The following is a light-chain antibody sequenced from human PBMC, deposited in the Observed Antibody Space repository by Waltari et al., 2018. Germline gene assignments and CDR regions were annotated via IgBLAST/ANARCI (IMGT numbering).Light chain of an antibody. J-gene: IGLJ2*01. V-gene: IGLV2-14*01. Sequence: SALTQPASVSGSLGQSITFSCTGTSSDVGGYNYVAWYQPHPGKAPKLMIHDVSNRPSWVSIRFSGSKSGNTASLTIAGLQADDEADYYCISYSSATPGNVVIGGGTKLTVL. CDR1: SSDVGGYNY. CDR3: ISYSSATPGNVV. CDR2: DVS.